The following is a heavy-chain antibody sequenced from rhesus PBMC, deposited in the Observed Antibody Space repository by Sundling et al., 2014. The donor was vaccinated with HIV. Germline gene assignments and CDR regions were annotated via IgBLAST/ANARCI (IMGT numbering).Heavy chain of an antibody. CDR2: IYGKGAGT. CDR3: ARHGGYYGLDS. CDR1: GGSISSNY. D-gene: IGHD2-39*02. J-gene: IGHJ6*01. V-gene: IGHV4-81*01. Sequence: QVHLQESGPGLVKPSETLSLTCAVSGGSISSNYWTWIRQSPGKGLEWIGNIYGKGAGTTYSPSLNSRVTISKDTSNNQFSLRLRSVTAADTAMYFCARHGGYYGLDSWGQGVVVTVSS.